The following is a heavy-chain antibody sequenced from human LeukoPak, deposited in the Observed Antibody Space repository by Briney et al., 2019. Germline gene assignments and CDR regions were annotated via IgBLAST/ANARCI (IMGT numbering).Heavy chain of an antibody. D-gene: IGHD2-15*01. CDR1: GYSFTCSW. J-gene: IGHJ4*02. V-gene: IGHV5-51*01. CDR3: ARSSCSGGSCYSIDY. Sequence: AESLKISGKGSGYSFTCSWIGWVRQMRGEGLEWMGIIYPGDSDTRYSPSFQGHVTISADKSISTAYLQWSILKAPDTAMYYCARSSCSGGSCYSIDYWGQGTLVTVSS. CDR2: IYPGDSDT.